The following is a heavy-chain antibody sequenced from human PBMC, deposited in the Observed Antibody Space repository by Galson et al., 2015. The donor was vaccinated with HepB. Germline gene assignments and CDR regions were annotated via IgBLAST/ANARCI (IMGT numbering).Heavy chain of an antibody. J-gene: IGHJ4*02. Sequence: SLRLSCAASGFTFSSYAMNWVRQAPGKGLEWVSGISGSGGRTYDADSVKGRFTISRDNSMNTLYLQMNSLRVEDTAVYYCAKEPVHGNYDSWRGYYFDYWGQGALVTVSS. V-gene: IGHV3-23*01. CDR1: GFTFSSYA. CDR3: AKEPVHGNYDSWRGYYFDY. D-gene: IGHD3-3*01. CDR2: ISGSGGRT.